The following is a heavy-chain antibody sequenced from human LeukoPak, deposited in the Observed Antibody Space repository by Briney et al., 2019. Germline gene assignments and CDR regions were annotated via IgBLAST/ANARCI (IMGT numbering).Heavy chain of an antibody. CDR2: ISYSGST. J-gene: IGHJ4*02. V-gene: IGHV4-39*01. CDR1: GGSFSSSSYY. CDR3: AKGGGVAVSDS. D-gene: IGHD6-19*01. Sequence: SETLSLACSVSGGSFSSSSYYWGWIRQPPGKGLEWIGSISYSGSTYYNPSLKSRVTIFVDTSKNQFSLKLSSVTAADTAVYYCAKGGGVAVSDSWGQGTLVTVSS.